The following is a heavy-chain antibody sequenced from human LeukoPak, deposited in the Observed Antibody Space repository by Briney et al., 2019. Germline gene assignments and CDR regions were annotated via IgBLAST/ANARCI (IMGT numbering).Heavy chain of an antibody. V-gene: IGHV1-69*04. CDR3: ARDPRRGVHDY. J-gene: IGHJ4*02. CDR1: GGTFSSYA. Sequence: GASVKVSCKASGGTFSSYAISWVRQAPGQGLEWMGRIIPILGIANYAQKFQGRVTITADKSTSTAYMELSSLRSEDTAVYYCARDPRRGVHDYWGQGTLVTVSS. D-gene: IGHD3-10*01. CDR2: IIPILGIA.